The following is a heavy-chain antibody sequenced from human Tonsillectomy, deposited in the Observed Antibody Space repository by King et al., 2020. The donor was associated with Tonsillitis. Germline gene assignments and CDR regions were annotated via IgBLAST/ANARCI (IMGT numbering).Heavy chain of an antibody. CDR2: MTGISGNT. J-gene: IGHJ4*02. V-gene: IGHV3-23*04. D-gene: IGHD1-26*01. Sequence: VQLVESGGGLVQPGGSLRLSCAASGFAFSSYAMSWFRQTPGKGLEWVSAMTGISGNTYYADSVKGRFTISRDNSNNTLFLQMNSLRAEDTAVYYCAKDPYSGTYQYYFDQWGQGTLVTVAS. CDR1: GFAFSSYA. CDR3: AKDPYSGTYQYYFDQ.